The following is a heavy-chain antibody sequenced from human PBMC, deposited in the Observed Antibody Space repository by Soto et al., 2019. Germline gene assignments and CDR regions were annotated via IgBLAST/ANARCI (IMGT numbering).Heavy chain of an antibody. Sequence: SEPLSLRSSVSGGSVTAHHGSWIRQLTGQGLQCIAYTSYTGNTNYKPSLQSRVTISSDTSKNQLSLKLTSMTAADTAVYFCARDMHAGFTQYFDPWVQGTLVTVSS. CDR2: TSYTGNT. CDR3: ARDMHAGFTQYFDP. J-gene: IGHJ5*02. CDR1: GGSVTAHH. V-gene: IGHV4-59*02. D-gene: IGHD2-2*01.